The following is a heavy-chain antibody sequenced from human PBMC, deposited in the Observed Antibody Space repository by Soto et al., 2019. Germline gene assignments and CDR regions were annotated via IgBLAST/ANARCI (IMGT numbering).Heavy chain of an antibody. D-gene: IGHD3-3*01. V-gene: IGHV3-23*01. CDR3: TKEVNYDFWNHFGMDG. CDR1: GFPFSIYI. Sequence: SLRLSCAASGFPFSIYIMNWVRQAPGKGLEWVSTITSNTAYYADSVKGRFSISRVNSKNTLYLQMDGLRVEDTAVYYCTKEVNYDFWNHFGMDGWGRGTTVTVS. J-gene: IGHJ6*02. CDR2: ITSNTA.